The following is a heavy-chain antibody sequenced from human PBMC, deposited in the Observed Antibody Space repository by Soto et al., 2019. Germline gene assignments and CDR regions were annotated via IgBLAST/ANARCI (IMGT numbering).Heavy chain of an antibody. V-gene: IGHV3-30-3*01. Sequence: QVQLVESGGGVVQPGRSLRLSCAASGFTFSSYAMHWVRQAPGKGLEWVAVISYDGSNKYYADSVKGRFTISRDNSKNTLYLQMNSLRAEDTAVYYCARDLNIPLYPALSGYSSSWFDYWGQGTLVTVSS. J-gene: IGHJ4*02. D-gene: IGHD6-13*01. CDR2: ISYDGSNK. CDR1: GFTFSSYA. CDR3: ARDLNIPLYPALSGYSSSWFDY.